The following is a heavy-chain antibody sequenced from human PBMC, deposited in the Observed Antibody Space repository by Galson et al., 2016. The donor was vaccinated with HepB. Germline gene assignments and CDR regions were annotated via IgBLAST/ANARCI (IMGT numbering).Heavy chain of an antibody. D-gene: IGHD6-19*01. J-gene: IGHJ4*02. CDR1: GLTLSSYA. CDR3: ARARYSSSWFGDFDY. V-gene: IGHV3-23*01. Sequence: SLRLSCAASGLTLSSYAVTWVRQAPGKGLEWVSTISGSGNSILYGDSVKGRFTISRDNSKNIVYLQMNSLRAEDTALYYCARARYSSSWFGDFDYWGQGTLVIVSS. CDR2: ISGSGNSI.